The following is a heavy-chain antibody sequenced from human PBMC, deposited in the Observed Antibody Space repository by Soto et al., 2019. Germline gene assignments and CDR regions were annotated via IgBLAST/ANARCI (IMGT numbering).Heavy chain of an antibody. CDR2: IYYSGST. CDR1: GGSISSGGYY. J-gene: IGHJ3*02. CDR3: ARAFSSWGIGVAFDI. D-gene: IGHD6-13*01. V-gene: IGHV4-31*03. Sequence: SETLSLTCIVSGGSISSGGYYWSWIRQHPGKGLEWIGYIYYSGSTYYNPSLKSRVTISVDTSKNQFSLKLSSVTAADTAVYYCARAFSSWGIGVAFDIWGQGTMVT.